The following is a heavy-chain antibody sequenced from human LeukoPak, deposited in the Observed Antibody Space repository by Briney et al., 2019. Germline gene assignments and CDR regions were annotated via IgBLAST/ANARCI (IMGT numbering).Heavy chain of an antibody. V-gene: IGHV1-46*01. CDR3: ARDQGVYGDYGNYYYGMDV. CDR1: GYTFTSYY. Sequence: ASLKVSCKASGYTFTSYYMHWVRQAPGQGLEWMGIINPSGGSTSYAQKFQGRVTMTRDTSTSTVYMELSSLRSEDTAVYYCARDQGVYGDYGNYYYGMDVWGQGTTVTVSS. CDR2: INPSGGST. J-gene: IGHJ6*02. D-gene: IGHD4-17*01.